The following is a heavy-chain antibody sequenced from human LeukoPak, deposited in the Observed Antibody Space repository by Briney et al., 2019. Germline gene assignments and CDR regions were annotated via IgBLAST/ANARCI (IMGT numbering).Heavy chain of an antibody. CDR1: GFTFSNAW. CDR3: TTGSLVMITFGGVRGDYFFDY. J-gene: IGHJ4*02. Sequence: PGASLRLSCAAPGFTFSNAWMSWVRQAPGKGLEWVGRVKMKTDGCTTDYAAPVQGRFTISRDDSKNTLYLQMNSLKTEDTAVYYCTTGSLVMITFGGVRGDYFFDYWGQGTLVTVSS. CDR2: VKMKTDGCTT. D-gene: IGHD3-16*01. V-gene: IGHV3-15*01.